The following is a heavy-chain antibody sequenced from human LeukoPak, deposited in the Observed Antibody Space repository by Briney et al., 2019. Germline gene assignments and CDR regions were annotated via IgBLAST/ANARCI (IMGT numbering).Heavy chain of an antibody. D-gene: IGHD7-27*01. J-gene: IGHJ4*02. V-gene: IGHV4-61*02. CDR1: GGSISSASYY. Sequence: PSQTLSLTCTVSGGSISSASYYWSWIRQPAGKGLQWIGRIYTSGSTYYNPSLKSRVTISVDTSKNQFSLKLSSVTAADTAVYFCARGFRGDNFDYWGQGTLVTVSS. CDR2: IYTSGST. CDR3: ARGFRGDNFDY.